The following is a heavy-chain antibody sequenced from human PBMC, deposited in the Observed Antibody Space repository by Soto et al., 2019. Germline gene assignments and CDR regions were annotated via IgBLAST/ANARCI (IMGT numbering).Heavy chain of an antibody. J-gene: IGHJ4*02. V-gene: IGHV4-59*01. CDR2: IYYSGST. Sequence: PSDTLSLTCTVSGGSISSYYWSWMRQPPVKGLEWIGYIYYSGSTNYNPSLKSRVTISVDTSKNQFSLKLSSVTAADTAVYYCARGDRRIAAAERTFDYWGQGTLVTVSS. CDR3: ARGDRRIAAAERTFDY. D-gene: IGHD6-13*01. CDR1: GGSISSYY.